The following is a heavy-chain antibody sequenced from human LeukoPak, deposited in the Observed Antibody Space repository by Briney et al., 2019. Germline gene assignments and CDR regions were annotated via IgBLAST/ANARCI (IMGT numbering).Heavy chain of an antibody. V-gene: IGHV1-2*02. Sequence: ASVKVSFKASVYTFTVDYMHWVPPAPGQGVEWMGWINPNSGGTNYAQKYEGRVTMTRETSISTAYMELSRLRSDDTAVYSCERARAVGYCSSTSCYNGVWGFAPWGQGTLVTVSS. CDR1: VYTFTVDY. J-gene: IGHJ5*02. D-gene: IGHD2-2*02. CDR2: INPNSGGT. CDR3: ERARAVGYCSSTSCYNGVWGFAP.